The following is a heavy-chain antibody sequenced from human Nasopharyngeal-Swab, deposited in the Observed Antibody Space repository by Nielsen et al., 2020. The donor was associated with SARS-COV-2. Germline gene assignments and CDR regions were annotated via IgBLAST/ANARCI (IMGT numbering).Heavy chain of an antibody. Sequence: GESLKIPCAASGFTFSSYGMHWVRQAPGKGLEWVAVIWYDGSNKYYADSVKGRFTISRDNSKNTLYLQMNSLRAEDTAVYYCARGRSSSWEDYFDYWGQGTLVTVSS. CDR1: GFTFSSYG. V-gene: IGHV3-33*01. CDR3: ARGRSSSWEDYFDY. D-gene: IGHD6-13*01. CDR2: IWYDGSNK. J-gene: IGHJ4*02.